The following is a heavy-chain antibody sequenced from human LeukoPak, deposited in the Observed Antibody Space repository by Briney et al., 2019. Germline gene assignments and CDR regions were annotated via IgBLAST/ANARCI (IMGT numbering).Heavy chain of an antibody. D-gene: IGHD4-17*01. Sequence: TGGSLRLSCAASGFTFSSYGMHWVRQAPGKGPEWVAFIRYDGSNKYYADSVKGRFTISRDNSKNTLYLQMNSLRAEDTAVYYCAREEDHGDFPCYWGQGTLVTVSS. CDR1: GFTFSSYG. J-gene: IGHJ4*02. CDR2: IRYDGSNK. CDR3: AREEDHGDFPCY. V-gene: IGHV3-30*02.